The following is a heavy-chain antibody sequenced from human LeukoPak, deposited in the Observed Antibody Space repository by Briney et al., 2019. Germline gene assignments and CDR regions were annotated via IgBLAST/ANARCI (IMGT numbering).Heavy chain of an antibody. V-gene: IGHV3-23*01. J-gene: IGHJ4*02. CDR3: AKRSVEGDFDY. D-gene: IGHD3-10*01. CDR1: GFTFSSYG. CDR2: ISGSGGST. Sequence: GGSLGLSCAASGFTFSSYGMSWVRQAPGKGLEWVSAISGSGGSTYYADSVKGRFTISRDNSKNTLYLQMNSLRAEDTAVYYCAKRSVEGDFDYWGQGTLVTVSS.